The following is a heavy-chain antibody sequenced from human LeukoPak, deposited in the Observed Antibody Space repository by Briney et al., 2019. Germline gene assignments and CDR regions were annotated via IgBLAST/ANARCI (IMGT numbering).Heavy chain of an antibody. V-gene: IGHV3-21*01. CDR2: ISSSSSYI. D-gene: IGHD3-3*01. J-gene: IGHJ3*02. CDR3: ARARYDFWSGYSLDAFDI. Sequence: GGSLRLSCAASGFTFSSYSMNWVRQAPGKGLEWVSSISSSSSYIYNADSVKGRFTISRDNARNSLYLQMNSLRAEDTAVYYCARARYDFWSGYSLDAFDIWGQGTMVTVSS. CDR1: GFTFSSYS.